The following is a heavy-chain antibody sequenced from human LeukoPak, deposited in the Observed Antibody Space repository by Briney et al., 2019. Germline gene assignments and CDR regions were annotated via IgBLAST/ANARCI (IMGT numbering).Heavy chain of an antibody. CDR3: AREKDDYGDFFSEDFDY. D-gene: IGHD4-17*01. CDR1: GFTFSSYS. V-gene: IGHV3-21*01. CDR2: ISSSSSYI. Sequence: GGSLRLSCAASGFTFSSYSMSWVRQAPGKGLEWVSSISSSSSYIYYADSVKGRFTISRDNAKNSLYLQMNSLRAEDTAVYYCAREKDDYGDFFSEDFDYWGQGTLVTVSS. J-gene: IGHJ4*02.